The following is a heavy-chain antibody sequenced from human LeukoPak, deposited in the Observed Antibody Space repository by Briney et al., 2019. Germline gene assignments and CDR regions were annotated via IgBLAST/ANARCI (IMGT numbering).Heavy chain of an antibody. Sequence: GGSLRLSCAASGFTFSSYGMHWVRQAPGKGLEWVAVISYDGSNKYYADSVKGRFTISRDNSKNTLYLQMNSLRAEDTAVYYCAKDRRRCYYYGMDVWGQGTTVTVSS. CDR3: AKDRRRCYYYGMDV. CDR2: ISYDGSNK. V-gene: IGHV3-30*18. D-gene: IGHD3-3*01. CDR1: GFTFSSYG. J-gene: IGHJ6*02.